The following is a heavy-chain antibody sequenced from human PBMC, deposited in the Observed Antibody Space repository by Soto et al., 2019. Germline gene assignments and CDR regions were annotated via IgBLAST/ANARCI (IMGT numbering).Heavy chain of an antibody. CDR1: GFTVSSNY. J-gene: IGHJ6*02. D-gene: IGHD1-7*01. CDR2: IYSGGIT. Sequence: EVQLVESGGGLVQPGGSLRLSCAASGFTVSSNYMSWVRQAPGKGLEWGSVIYSGGITYYADSVKGRFTISRDNSKNTMYLQRNSRRADDTAVYYFARDKHDNWNCLGFHGMDVWGQGTTVTVSS. CDR3: ARDKHDNWNCLGFHGMDV. V-gene: IGHV3-66*01.